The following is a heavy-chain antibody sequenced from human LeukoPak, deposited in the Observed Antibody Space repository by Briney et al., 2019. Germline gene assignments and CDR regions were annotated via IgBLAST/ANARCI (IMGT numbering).Heavy chain of an antibody. Sequence: SETLSLTCTVSGGSISSYYWSWIRQPPGKGLEWIGYIYYSGSINYNPSLKSRVTISVDTSKNQFSLKLSSVTAADTAVYYCARAPVYSSSWYYFDYWGQGTLVTVSS. CDR3: ARAPVYSSSWYYFDY. D-gene: IGHD6-13*01. CDR2: IYYSGSI. J-gene: IGHJ4*02. CDR1: GGSISSYY. V-gene: IGHV4-59*01.